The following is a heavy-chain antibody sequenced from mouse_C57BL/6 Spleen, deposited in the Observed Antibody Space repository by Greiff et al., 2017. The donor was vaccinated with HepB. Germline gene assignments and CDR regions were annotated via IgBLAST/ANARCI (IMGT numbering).Heavy chain of an antibody. CDR3: ARYDEAWFAY. CDR2: INPNSGST. CDR1: GYTFTSYW. J-gene: IGHJ3*01. D-gene: IGHD2-12*01. Sequence: QVQLQQPGAELVKPGASVKLSCKASGYTFTSYWMHWVKQRPGQGLEWIGMINPNSGSTNYNEKFKSKATLTVDKASSTAYMQLSSLTSEDSAVYYGARYDEAWFAYWGQGTLVTVSA. V-gene: IGHV1-64*01.